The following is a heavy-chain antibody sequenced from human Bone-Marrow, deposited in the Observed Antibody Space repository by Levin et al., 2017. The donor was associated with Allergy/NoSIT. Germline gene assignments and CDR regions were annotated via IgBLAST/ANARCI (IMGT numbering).Heavy chain of an antibody. Sequence: GESLKISCAASGFTFSSYWMHWVRQAPGKGLVWVSRINSDGSSTSYADSVKGRFTISRDNAKNTLYLQMNSLRAEDTAVYYCARDPRFLEWLFSPYGMDVWGQGTTVTVSS. D-gene: IGHD3-3*01. CDR2: INSDGSST. CDR1: GFTFSSYW. CDR3: ARDPRFLEWLFSPYGMDV. V-gene: IGHV3-74*01. J-gene: IGHJ6*02.